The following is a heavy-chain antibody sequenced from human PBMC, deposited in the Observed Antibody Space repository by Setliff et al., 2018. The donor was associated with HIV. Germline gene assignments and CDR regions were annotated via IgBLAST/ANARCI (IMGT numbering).Heavy chain of an antibody. CDR1: GDSINSGSYH. V-gene: IGHV4-61*02. D-gene: IGHD6-19*01. Sequence: SETLSLTCTVSGDSINSGSYHWNWIRQPAGKGLEWIGRIYISGSANYNPSLKSRVTISVDTSKNQFSLKLSSVTAADTAIYYCARGIAVAGPYFDYWGQGTLVTVSS. CDR3: ARGIAVAGPYFDY. J-gene: IGHJ4*02. CDR2: IYISGSA.